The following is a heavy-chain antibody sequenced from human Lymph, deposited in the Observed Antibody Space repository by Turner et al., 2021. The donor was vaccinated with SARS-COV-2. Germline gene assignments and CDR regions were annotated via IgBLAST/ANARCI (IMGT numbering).Heavy chain of an antibody. CDR1: GGTFSSYA. CDR2: IIPILAIA. CDR3: ARDSPYCSSTSCYDP. D-gene: IGHD2-2*01. Sequence: QVPLVQSGAEVKKPGSSVKVSCKASGGTFSSYAITWVRQAPGQGLEWMGGIIPILAIANYAQKFQGRVTITADKSTSTAYMELSSLRSEDTAVYYCARDSPYCSSTSCYDPWGQGTLVTVSS. J-gene: IGHJ5*02. V-gene: IGHV1-69*10.